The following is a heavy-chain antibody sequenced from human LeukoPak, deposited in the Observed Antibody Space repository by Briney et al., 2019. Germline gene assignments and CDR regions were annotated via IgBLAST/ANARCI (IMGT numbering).Heavy chain of an antibody. CDR1: GYTFTSYG. J-gene: IGHJ6*03. CDR3: ARQYCSGGSCYERSYYYYYYYMDV. Sequence: ASVKVSCKASGYTFTSYGISWVRQAPGQGLEWVGWISAYNGNTNYAQKLQGRVTMTTDTSTSTAYMELRSLRSDDTAVYYCARQYCSGGSCYERSYYYYYYYMDVWGKGTTVIVSS. V-gene: IGHV1-18*01. CDR2: ISAYNGNT. D-gene: IGHD2-15*01.